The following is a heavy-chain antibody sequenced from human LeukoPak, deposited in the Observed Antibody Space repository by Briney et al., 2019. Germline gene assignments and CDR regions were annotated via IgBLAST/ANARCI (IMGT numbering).Heavy chain of an antibody. CDR3: ARYDFWSGFLDY. Sequence: SETLSLTCTVSGGSISSGGYYWSWIRQPPGKGLEWIGCIYHSGSTYYNPSLKSRVTISVDRSKNQFSLKLSSVTAADTAVYYCARYDFWSGFLDYWGQGTLVTVSS. D-gene: IGHD3-3*01. J-gene: IGHJ4*02. CDR2: IYHSGST. CDR1: GGSISSGGYY. V-gene: IGHV4-30-2*01.